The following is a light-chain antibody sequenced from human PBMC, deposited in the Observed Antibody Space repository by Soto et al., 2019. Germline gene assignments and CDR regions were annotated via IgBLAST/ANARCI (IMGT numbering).Light chain of an antibody. V-gene: IGLV2-11*01. J-gene: IGLJ3*02. CDR3: FAYSDGYCFK. CDR2: DVS. Sequence: QSAMTQPRSLSGSPGQSVTISCTGTSSDVCGYNYVSWYQQYLGKAPKLMIYDVSKRPSGVPARFYVSKSGNTASLTISRRQAEDEAEYYCFAYSDGYCFKFGGETK. CDR1: SSDVCGYNY.